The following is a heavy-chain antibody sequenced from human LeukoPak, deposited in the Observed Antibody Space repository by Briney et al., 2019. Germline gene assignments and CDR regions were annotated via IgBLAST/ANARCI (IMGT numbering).Heavy chain of an antibody. CDR1: GGSISSYY. J-gene: IGHJ4*02. D-gene: IGHD6-13*01. V-gene: IGHV4-59*01. CDR3: ARGGGSSWYSPTDY. Sequence: PSETLSLTCTVSGGSISSYYWSWIRQPPGKGLEWIGYIYYSGSTNYNPSLKSRVTISVDTSKNQFSLKLSSVTAADTAVYYCARGGGSSWYSPTDYWGQGTLVTVSS. CDR2: IYYSGST.